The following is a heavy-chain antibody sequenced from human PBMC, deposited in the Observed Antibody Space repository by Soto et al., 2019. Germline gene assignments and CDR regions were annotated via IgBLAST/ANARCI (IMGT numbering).Heavy chain of an antibody. Sequence: EVQLLESGGGLVQPGGSLRLSCEASGFSFSNYALSWVRQSPGKGLEWVSTFSAGGRAYYADSVKGRFTIAKDTSKNTWHLQARSLRAEDTAVYYCAKESMPEHYGDTLFDYWGQGTRVTVSS. D-gene: IGHD4-17*01. CDR2: FSAGGRA. CDR3: AKESMPEHYGDTLFDY. CDR1: GFSFSNYA. V-gene: IGHV3-23*01. J-gene: IGHJ4*02.